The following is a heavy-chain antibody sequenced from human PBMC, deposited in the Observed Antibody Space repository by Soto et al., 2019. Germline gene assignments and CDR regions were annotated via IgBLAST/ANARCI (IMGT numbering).Heavy chain of an antibody. CDR2: ISAYNGNT. V-gene: IGHV1-18*01. CDR3: ARGRHYYDSSGYYYYFDY. J-gene: IGHJ4*02. Sequence: GASVKVSCKASGYTFTSYGISWVRQAPGQGLEWMGWISAYNGNTNYAQKLQGRVTMTTDTSTSTAYMELRSLRSDDTAVYYCARGRHYYDSSGYYYYFDYWGQGTLVTVS. CDR1: GYTFTSYG. D-gene: IGHD3-22*01.